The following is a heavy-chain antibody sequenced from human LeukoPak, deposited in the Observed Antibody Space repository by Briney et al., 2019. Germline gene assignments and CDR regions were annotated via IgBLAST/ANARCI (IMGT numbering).Heavy chain of an antibody. D-gene: IGHD1-26*01. J-gene: IGHJ3*02. V-gene: IGHV3-30-3*01. Sequence: GGSLRLSCAASGFTFSNYAMHWVRQAPGKGLEWMAIISYDGSNKDCADSVKGRFTISRDNSKNTLYLQVNGLRTEHTAVYYCARRMGATPVGNAFDIWGQGTMVTVSS. CDR3: ARRMGATPVGNAFDI. CDR2: ISYDGSNK. CDR1: GFTFSNYA.